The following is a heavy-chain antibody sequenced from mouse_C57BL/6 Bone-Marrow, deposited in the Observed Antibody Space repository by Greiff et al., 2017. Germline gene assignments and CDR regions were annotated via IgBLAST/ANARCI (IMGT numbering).Heavy chain of an antibody. CDR3: ARKGDGNPRAMDY. J-gene: IGHJ4*01. Sequence: EVKLQESGPELVKPGASVKIPCKASGYTFTDYNMDWVKQSHGKSLEWIGDINPNNGGTIYNQKFKGKATLTVDKSSSTAYMELRSLTSEDTAVYYCARKGDGNPRAMDYWGQGTSVTVSS. V-gene: IGHV1-18*01. D-gene: IGHD2-1*01. CDR1: GYTFTDYN. CDR2: INPNNGGT.